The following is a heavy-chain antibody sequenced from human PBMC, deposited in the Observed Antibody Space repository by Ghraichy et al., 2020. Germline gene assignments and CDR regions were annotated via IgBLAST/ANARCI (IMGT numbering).Heavy chain of an antibody. CDR2: ISGRGDTT. CDR1: GFTFGVHA. Sequence: GGSLRLSCAVSGFTFGVHAMTWVRQAPGKGLEWVSSISGRGDTTYSADSVKGRFTMSRDNSQNTLFLQMNSLRAEDTALYYCAKFLHGGNYKRDFDAFDIWGQGIMVTVAS. CDR3: AKFLHGGNYKRDFDAFDI. V-gene: IGHV3-23*01. D-gene: IGHD4-23*01. J-gene: IGHJ3*02.